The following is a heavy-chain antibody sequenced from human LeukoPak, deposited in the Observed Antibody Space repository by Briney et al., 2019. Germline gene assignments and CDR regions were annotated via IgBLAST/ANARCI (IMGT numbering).Heavy chain of an antibody. Sequence: GGSLRLSCAASGFTLSSYWMSWVRQAPGKGLEWVANIKQDGSEKYYVDSVRGRFTISRDNAKNSLYLQMNSLRAEDTAVYYCATDDFWSGYPLDYWGQGTLVTVSS. J-gene: IGHJ4*02. V-gene: IGHV3-7*01. CDR2: IKQDGSEK. CDR1: GFTLSSYW. D-gene: IGHD3-3*01. CDR3: ATDDFWSGYPLDY.